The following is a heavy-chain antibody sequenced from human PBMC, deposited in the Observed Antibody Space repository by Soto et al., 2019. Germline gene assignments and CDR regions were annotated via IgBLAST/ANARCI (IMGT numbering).Heavy chain of an antibody. D-gene: IGHD2-2*01. V-gene: IGHV4-39*01. J-gene: IGHJ5*01. CDR3: VRLVGNSWLDS. Sequence: SETLSLTCTVSGGSISSSSYYWAWVRQPPGKGLEWIGSVYYSGTTYYNPSLKSRVTISEDTSKNQFSLKLSSVTAADTAVYYCVRLVGNSWLDSWGQGTLVTVSS. CDR2: VYYSGTT. CDR1: GGSISSSSYY.